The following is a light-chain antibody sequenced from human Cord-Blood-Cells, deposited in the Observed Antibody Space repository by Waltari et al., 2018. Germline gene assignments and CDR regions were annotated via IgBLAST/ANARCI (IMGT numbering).Light chain of an antibody. CDR2: DAS. Sequence: ISMNQSPFSMSASVADRVTITCQASQDISNYLNWYQQKQGQAPKLLIYDASNLETGVPSRFSGSGSGTDFTFTISSLQPEDIATYYCQQYDNLPFTFGPGTKVDIK. J-gene: IGKJ3*01. CDR1: QDISNY. V-gene: IGKV1-33*01. CDR3: QQYDNLPFT.